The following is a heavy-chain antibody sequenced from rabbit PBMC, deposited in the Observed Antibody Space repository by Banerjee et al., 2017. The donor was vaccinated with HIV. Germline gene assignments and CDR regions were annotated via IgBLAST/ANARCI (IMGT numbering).Heavy chain of an antibody. J-gene: IGHJ6*01. CDR1: GFTFSSYY. D-gene: IGHD4-2*01. CDR3: ARGEGGNTGAGQDL. Sequence: QSLEESGGGLVKPGASLTLTCTASGFTFSSYYMCWVRQAPEKGLEWIGCIGSGGKIYYATWAKGRFTISKTSSTTVTLQMTSLTAADTATYFCARGEGGNTGAGQDLWGPGTLVTVS. V-gene: IGHV1S40*01. CDR2: IGSGGKI.